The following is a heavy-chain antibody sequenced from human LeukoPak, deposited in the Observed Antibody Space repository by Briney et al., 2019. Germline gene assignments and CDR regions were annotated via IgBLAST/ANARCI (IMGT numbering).Heavy chain of an antibody. J-gene: IGHJ6*04. CDR2: INSDGSSS. D-gene: IGHD3-10*02. CDR3: AELGITMIGGV. Sequence: GGSLRLSCAASGFTFSNYWMHWVRQAPGKGLVWLSRINSDGSSSNYADSVKGRVTISRDNAKNTLYLQMSSLRVEDAAVYYCAELGITMIGGVWGKGTTVTISS. CDR1: GFTFSNYW. V-gene: IGHV3-74*01.